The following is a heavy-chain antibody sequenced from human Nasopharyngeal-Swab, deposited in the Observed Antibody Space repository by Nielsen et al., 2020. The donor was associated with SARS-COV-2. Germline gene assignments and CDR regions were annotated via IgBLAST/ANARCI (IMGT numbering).Heavy chain of an antibody. V-gene: IGHV4-39*01. J-gene: IGHJ4*01. CDR3: ARQLAAAGTGDY. CDR2: IYYSGST. CDR1: GGSISSSSYY. Sequence: SETLSLTCTVSGGSISSSSYYWGWIRQPPGKGLEWIGSIYYSGSTYYNPSLKSRVTISVDTSKNQFSLKLSSVTAADTAVYYCARQLAAAGTGDYWGHGTLFTVSS. D-gene: IGHD6-13*01.